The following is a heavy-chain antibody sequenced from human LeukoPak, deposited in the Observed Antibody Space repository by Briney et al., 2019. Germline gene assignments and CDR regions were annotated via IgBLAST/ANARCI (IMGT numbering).Heavy chain of an antibody. J-gene: IGHJ4*01. Sequence: SVTVSCKGCGGTLSNCAFSWVRQAPGQGLEWMGGIIPIFGTANYAQKFQGRVTITADESTSTAYMELSSLRYEDTAVYYCARSRPVHGHSFPYWGQPTLVTVSS. D-gene: IGHD3-10*01. CDR1: GGTLSNCA. CDR3: ARSRPVHGHSFPY. CDR2: IIPIFGTA. V-gene: IGHV1-69*01.